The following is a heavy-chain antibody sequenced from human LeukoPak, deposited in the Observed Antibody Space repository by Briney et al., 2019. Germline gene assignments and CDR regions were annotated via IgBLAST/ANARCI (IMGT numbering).Heavy chain of an antibody. CDR2: INPNSGGT. V-gene: IGHV1-2*04. Sequence: ASVTVSCTASGYTFTGYYMHWARQAPGQGLEWMGWINPNSGGTNYAQKFQGWVTMTRDTSISTAYMELSRLRSDDTAVYYCASMSQANWNYAGYWGQGTLVTVSS. CDR1: GYTFTGYY. J-gene: IGHJ4*02. D-gene: IGHD1-7*01. CDR3: ASMSQANWNYAGY.